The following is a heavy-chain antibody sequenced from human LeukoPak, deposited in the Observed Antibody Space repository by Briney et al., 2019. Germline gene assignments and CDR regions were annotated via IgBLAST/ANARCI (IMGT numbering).Heavy chain of an antibody. V-gene: IGHV3-21*01. CDR2: I. CDR1: GFTFSSYS. D-gene: IGHD6-6*01. Sequence: GGSLRLSCAASGFTFSSYSMNWVRQAPGKGLEWVSSIKGRFTISRDNAKNSLYLQMNSLRAEDTAVYYCARDREYSSSLGDDYWGQGTLVTVSS. CDR3: ARDREYSSSLGDDY. J-gene: IGHJ4*02.